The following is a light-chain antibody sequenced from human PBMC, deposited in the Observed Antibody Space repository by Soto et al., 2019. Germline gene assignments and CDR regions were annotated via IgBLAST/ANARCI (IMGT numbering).Light chain of an antibody. J-gene: IGKJ1*01. Sequence: IVLPQSPGTLSLSPGERATLSCRASQSVISSYLAWYQQKPGQAPRLLIYGTFNRATGIPDRFSGSGSATDFTLTISRLEPEDFAVYYCQQYGSTSWTFGQGTKVEIK. CDR1: QSVISSY. V-gene: IGKV3-20*01. CDR2: GTF. CDR3: QQYGSTSWT.